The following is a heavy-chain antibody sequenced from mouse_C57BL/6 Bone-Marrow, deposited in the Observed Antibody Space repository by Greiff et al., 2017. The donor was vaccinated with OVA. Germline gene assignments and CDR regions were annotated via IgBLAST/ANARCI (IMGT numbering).Heavy chain of an antibody. V-gene: IGHV1-82*01. CDR3: AREVSWCAY. CDR1: GYAFSSSW. Sequence: QVQLQQSGPELVKPGASVKISCKASGYAFSSSWMNWVKQRPGKGLEWIGRIYPGDGDTNYNGKFKGKATLTADKSSSTAYMQLSSLTSEDSAVYFCAREVSWCAYWGQGTLVTVSA. J-gene: IGHJ3*01. CDR2: IYPGDGDT.